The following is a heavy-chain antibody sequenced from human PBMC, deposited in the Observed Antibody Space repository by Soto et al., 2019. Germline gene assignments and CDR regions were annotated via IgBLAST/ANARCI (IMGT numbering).Heavy chain of an antibody. CDR3: ARVYPSDTRYGYVGNNWFDP. D-gene: IGHD5-18*01. Sequence: ASVKVSCKASGYTFTSYYMHWVRQAPGQGLEWMGIINPSGGSTSYAQKFQGRVTMTRDTSTSTVYMELSSLRSEDTAVYYCARVYPSDTRYGYVGNNWFDPWGQGALVTSPQ. CDR1: GYTFTSYY. CDR2: INPSGGST. J-gene: IGHJ5*02. V-gene: IGHV1-46*03.